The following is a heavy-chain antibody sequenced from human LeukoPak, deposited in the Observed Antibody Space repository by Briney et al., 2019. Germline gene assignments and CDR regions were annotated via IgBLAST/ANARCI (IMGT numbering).Heavy chain of an antibody. CDR2: IYYSGST. CDR3: ARSDGYGLVGI. CDR1: GYSISSGYY. D-gene: IGHD3-10*01. J-gene: IGHJ3*02. Sequence: SETLSLTCTVSGYSISSGYYWGWIRQPPGKGLEWIGYIYYSGSTNYNPSLKSRVIILIDTAKNHFSLNLSSVTAADTAVYYCARSDGYGLVGIWGQGTMVTVSS. V-gene: IGHV4-61*05.